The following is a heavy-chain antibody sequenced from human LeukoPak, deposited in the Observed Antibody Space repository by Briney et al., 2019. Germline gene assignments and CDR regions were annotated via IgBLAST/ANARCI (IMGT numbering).Heavy chain of an antibody. Sequence: GASVKVSCKASGYTFTSYYMHLVRQAPGQGLEWMGIINLSGGSTSYAQKFQGRVTMTRDTSTSTVYMELSSLRSEDTAVYYCARAGAYYDSSGYYLYAFDIWGQGTMVTVSS. D-gene: IGHD3-22*01. CDR1: GYTFTSYY. J-gene: IGHJ3*02. CDR2: INLSGGST. V-gene: IGHV1-46*01. CDR3: ARAGAYYDSSGYYLYAFDI.